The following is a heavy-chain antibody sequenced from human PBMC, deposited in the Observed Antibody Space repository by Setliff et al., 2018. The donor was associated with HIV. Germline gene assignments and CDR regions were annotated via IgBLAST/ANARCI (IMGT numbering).Heavy chain of an antibody. V-gene: IGHV4-30-2*01. CDR3: ARDPGITAAGTEYFDS. CDR2: ISQSGST. Sequence: PSETLSLTCAVSGGSIRSSGYSWSWIRQPPGKGLEWIGYISQSGSTYYNPSLKSRVTISVDRSKNQFSLKLSSVTAADTAVYYCARDPGITAAGTEYFDSWGQGILVTVSS. D-gene: IGHD6-13*01. CDR1: GGSIRSSGYS. J-gene: IGHJ4*02.